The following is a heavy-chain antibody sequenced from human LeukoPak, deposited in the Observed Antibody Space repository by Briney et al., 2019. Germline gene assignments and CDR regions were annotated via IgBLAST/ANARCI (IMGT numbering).Heavy chain of an antibody. CDR2: INHSGST. Sequence: SETLSLTCAVYGGFFSGYYWSWIRQPPGKGLEWIGEINHSGSTNYNPSLKSRVTISVDTSKNQFSLKLSSVTAADTAVYYCARSRTPTDFDYWGQGTLVTVSS. CDR3: ARSRTPTDFDY. CDR1: GGFFSGYY. J-gene: IGHJ4*02. V-gene: IGHV4-34*01.